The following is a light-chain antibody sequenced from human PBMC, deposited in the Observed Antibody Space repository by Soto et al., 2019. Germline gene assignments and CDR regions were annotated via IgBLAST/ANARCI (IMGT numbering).Light chain of an antibody. Sequence: QSVLTQPPSASGTPGQTVTISCSGRSSNIGGNTANWYQQFPGKAPKLLIHNNNERPSGVPNRFSGSKSGTSASLAISGLQSEDEADYYCAAWDDGLNGYVFASGTKVTVL. CDR2: NNN. V-gene: IGLV1-44*01. CDR3: AAWDDGLNGYV. J-gene: IGLJ1*01. CDR1: SSNIGGNT.